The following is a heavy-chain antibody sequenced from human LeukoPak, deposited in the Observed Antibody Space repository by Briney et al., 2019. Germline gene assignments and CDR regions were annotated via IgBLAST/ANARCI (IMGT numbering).Heavy chain of an antibody. CDR2: ISAYNGNT. V-gene: IGHV1-18*01. Sequence: GASVKVSCKASGYTFTSYGISWVRQAPGQGLEWMGWISAYNGNTNYAQKLQGRVTMTTDTSTSTAYMELRSLRSDDTAVYYCARDEHGSSGWYGPDYWGQGTLVTVSS. CDR3: ARDEHGSSGWYGPDY. D-gene: IGHD6-19*01. CDR1: GYTFTSYG. J-gene: IGHJ4*02.